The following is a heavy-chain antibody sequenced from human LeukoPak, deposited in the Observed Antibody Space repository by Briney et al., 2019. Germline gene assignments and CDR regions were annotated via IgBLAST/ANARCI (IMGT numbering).Heavy chain of an antibody. Sequence: SETLSLTCTVSGGSISSYYWSWIRQPPGKGLEWIGYIYYSGSTNYNPSLKSRVTISVDTSKNQFSLKLSSVTAADTAVYYCARGGIGFTDFDYWGQGTLVTVSS. CDR3: ARGGIGFTDFDY. CDR2: IYYSGST. V-gene: IGHV4-59*01. CDR1: GGSISSYY. J-gene: IGHJ4*02. D-gene: IGHD1-26*01.